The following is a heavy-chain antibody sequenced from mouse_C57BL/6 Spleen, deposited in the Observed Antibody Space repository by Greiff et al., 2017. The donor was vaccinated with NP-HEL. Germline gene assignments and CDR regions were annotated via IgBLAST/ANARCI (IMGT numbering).Heavy chain of an antibody. Sequence: VQLQQSGAELVKPGASVKISCKASGYAFSSYWMNWVKQRPGKGLEWIGQIYPGDGDTNYNGKFKGKATLTADKSSSTAYMQLSSLTSEDSAVYFCARLGTTDKYYFDYWGQGTTLTVSS. CDR2: IYPGDGDT. CDR3: ARLGTTDKYYFDY. CDR1: GYAFSSYW. J-gene: IGHJ2*01. V-gene: IGHV1-80*01. D-gene: IGHD1-1*01.